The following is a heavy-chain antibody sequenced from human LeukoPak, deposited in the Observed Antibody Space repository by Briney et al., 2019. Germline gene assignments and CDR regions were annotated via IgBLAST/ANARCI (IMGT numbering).Heavy chain of an antibody. D-gene: IGHD6-13*01. Sequence: SQTLSLTCAISGASVSSNSAAWNWIRQSPSRGLEWLGRAYYRSKWYSDYAVSVKSRMTINTDTSKNQFSLQLNSVTPEDTAVYYCPRHSTSWDPFDYWGQGTLVTVSS. V-gene: IGHV6-1*01. CDR3: PRHSTSWDPFDY. J-gene: IGHJ4*02. CDR1: GASVSSNSAA. CDR2: AYYRSKWYS.